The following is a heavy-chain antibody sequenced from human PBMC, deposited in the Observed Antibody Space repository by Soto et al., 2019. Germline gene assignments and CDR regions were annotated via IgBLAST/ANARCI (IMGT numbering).Heavy chain of an antibody. CDR2: IYYSGST. Sequence: PSETLSLTCTFSGGSISSYYWSLIRQPPGKGLEWIGYIYYSGSTNYNPSLKSRVTISVDTSKNQFSLKLSSVTAADTAVYYCARVRGPTVVGNNWFDPWGQGTLVTVSS. CDR1: GGSISSYY. D-gene: IGHD4-17*01. CDR3: ARVRGPTVVGNNWFDP. V-gene: IGHV4-59*01. J-gene: IGHJ5*02.